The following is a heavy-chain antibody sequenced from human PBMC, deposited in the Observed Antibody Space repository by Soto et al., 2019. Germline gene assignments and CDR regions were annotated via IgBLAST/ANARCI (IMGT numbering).Heavy chain of an antibody. J-gene: IGHJ4*02. CDR2: ISGNGAST. D-gene: IGHD6-19*01. V-gene: IGHV3-23*01. CDR1: GFTFINYA. Sequence: PGGSLRLPCAASGFTFINYAMTWVRQAPGEGLEWVSTISGNGASTHYADSVKGRFSISRDNSKNTLYLQMNSLRADDTAVYYCAKDYGSSRYFFDYWGQGALVTVSS. CDR3: AKDYGSSRYFFDY.